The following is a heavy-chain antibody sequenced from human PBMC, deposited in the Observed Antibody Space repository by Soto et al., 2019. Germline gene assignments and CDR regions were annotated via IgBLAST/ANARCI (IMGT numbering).Heavy chain of an antibody. J-gene: IGHJ4*02. CDR3: ARHITMDPLLVY. Sequence: EVQLVESGGGLMQPGGSLRLSCAASGFTVSSNYMSWVRQAPGKGLEWVSVIYSGGSTYYADSVKGRFTISRDNSKNTLYLQMNSLSAEDTAVYYCARHITMDPLLVYWGQGTLVTVSS. CDR1: GFTVSSNY. D-gene: IGHD3-10*01. V-gene: IGHV3-53*01. CDR2: IYSGGST.